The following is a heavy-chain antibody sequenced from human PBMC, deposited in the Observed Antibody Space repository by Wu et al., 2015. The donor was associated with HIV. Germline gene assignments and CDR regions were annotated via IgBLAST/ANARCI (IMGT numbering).Heavy chain of an antibody. D-gene: IGHD6-19*01. J-gene: IGHJ4*02. CDR2: IIPIFGTA. CDR3: ARDRLIAVAGSGTFNMLDY. V-gene: IGHV1-69*12. Sequence: QVQLVQSGAEVKKPGSSVKVSCKASGGTFSSYAISWVRQAPGQGLEWMGGIIPIFGTANYAQKFQGRVTITADESTSTAYMELSSLRSEDTAVYYCARDRLIAVAGSGTFNMLDYWGQGTLVTVSS. CDR1: GGTFSSYA.